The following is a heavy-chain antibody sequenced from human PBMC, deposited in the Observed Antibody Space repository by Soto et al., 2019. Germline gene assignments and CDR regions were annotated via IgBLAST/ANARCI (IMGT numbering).Heavy chain of an antibody. CDR1: GFTFSSYG. CDR2: IWCDGSNK. D-gene: IGHD3-10*01. V-gene: IGHV3-33*01. J-gene: IGHJ5*02. Sequence: QVQLVESGGGVVQPGRSLRLSCAASGFTFSSYGMHWVRQAPGKGLEWVAVIWCDGSNKYYADSVKGRFTISRDNSKNTLYLQMNSLRAEDTAVYXCARDKRSRGYYGSGAPNWFDPWGQGTLVTVSS. CDR3: ARDKRSRGYYGSGAPNWFDP.